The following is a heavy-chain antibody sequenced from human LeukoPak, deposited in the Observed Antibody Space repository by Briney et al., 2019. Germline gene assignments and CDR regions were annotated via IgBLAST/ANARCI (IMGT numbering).Heavy chain of an antibody. CDR3: ARAPLGYCSSTSCPFDY. J-gene: IGHJ4*02. CDR1: GGAFSSYA. D-gene: IGHD2-2*01. V-gene: IGHV1-69*01. Sequence: SVKVSCKASGGAFSSYAISWVRQAPGQGLEWMGGIIPIFGTANYAQKFQGRVTITADESTSTAYMELSSLRSEDTAVYYCARAPLGYCSSTSCPFDYWGQGTLVTVSS. CDR2: IIPIFGTA.